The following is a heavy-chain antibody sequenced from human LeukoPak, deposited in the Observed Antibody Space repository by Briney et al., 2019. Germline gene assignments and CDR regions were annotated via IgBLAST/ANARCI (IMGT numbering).Heavy chain of an antibody. CDR3: ARGRLRRRLLSLNWFDP. CDR2: IYHSGST. V-gene: IGHV4-38-2*02. CDR1: GYSISSGYY. J-gene: IGHJ5*02. D-gene: IGHD4-17*01. Sequence: PSETLSLTCTVSGYSISSGYYWGWIRPPPGKGLEWIGSIYHSGSTYYNPSLKSRVTISVDTSKNQFSLKLSSVTAADTAVYYCARGRLRRRLLSLNWFDPWGQGTLVTVSS.